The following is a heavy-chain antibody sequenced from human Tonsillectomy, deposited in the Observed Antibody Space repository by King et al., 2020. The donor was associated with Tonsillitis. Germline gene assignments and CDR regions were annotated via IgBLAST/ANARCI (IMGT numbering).Heavy chain of an antibody. CDR2: IKQDGTET. CDR1: GFIFNSYW. Sequence: VQLVESGGGLVQPGGSLRLSCAASGFIFNSYWMSWVRQAPGKGLEWVANIKQDGTETYFVDSLRGRFTISRDNAKNSLYLQMNSLSAEDTAVYYCARDRRTVTGRYHYYYMDVWGKGTTVTVSS. V-gene: IGHV3-7*01. CDR3: ARDRRTVTGRYHYYYMDV. D-gene: IGHD6-19*01. J-gene: IGHJ6*03.